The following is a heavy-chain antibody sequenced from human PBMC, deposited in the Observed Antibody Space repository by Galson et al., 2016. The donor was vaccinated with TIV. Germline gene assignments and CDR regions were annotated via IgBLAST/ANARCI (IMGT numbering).Heavy chain of an antibody. D-gene: IGHD3-9*01. CDR3: ARCWGNDNVFTGPILWGMDF. J-gene: IGHJ4*02. V-gene: IGHV4-59*11. CDR1: GASIGTHF. CDR2: ISINGTT. Sequence: ETLSLTCAVSGASIGTHFWNWIRQAPGKGLEWIGYISINGTTNYNPSLRGRGTISLNTSKNQFSLKVTSVTAADTAVYHCARCWGNDNVFTGPILWGMDFWGQGTLVTVSS.